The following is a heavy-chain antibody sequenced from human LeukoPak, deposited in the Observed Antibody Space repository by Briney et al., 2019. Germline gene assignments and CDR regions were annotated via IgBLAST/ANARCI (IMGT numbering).Heavy chain of an antibody. CDR3: ARITVTTREDY. Sequence: GSSVKVSCKASGYTFTSYGISWVRQATGQGLEWMGWMNPNSGNTGYAQKFQGRVTMTRNTSISTAYMELSSLRSEDTAVYYCARITVTTREDYWGQGTLVTVSS. J-gene: IGHJ4*02. V-gene: IGHV1-8*02. CDR2: MNPNSGNT. D-gene: IGHD4-17*01. CDR1: GYTFTSYG.